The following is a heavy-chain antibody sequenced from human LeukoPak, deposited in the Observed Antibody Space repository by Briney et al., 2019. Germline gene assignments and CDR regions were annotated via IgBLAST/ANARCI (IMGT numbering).Heavy chain of an antibody. CDR3: ARGAEYYYDSSGYFPFDY. J-gene: IGHJ4*02. D-gene: IGHD3-22*01. CDR2: ITSGGHI. Sequence: PGGSLRLSCAASGFTFSSYSMNWVRQAPGKGLEWVSSITSGGHIYYPDSLKGRFTISRDNAKNSLYLQMNSLRAEDTAIYYCARGAEYYYDSSGYFPFDYWGQGTLVTVSS. V-gene: IGHV3-21*01. CDR1: GFTFSSYS.